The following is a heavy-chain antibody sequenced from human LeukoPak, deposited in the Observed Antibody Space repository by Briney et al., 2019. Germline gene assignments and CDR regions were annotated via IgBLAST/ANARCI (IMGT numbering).Heavy chain of an antibody. CDR1: GGTFSSYA. D-gene: IGHD3-10*01. CDR3: ARGRVGTMVRGVRVSRAFDI. J-gene: IGHJ3*02. V-gene: IGHV1-69*13. Sequence: ASVKVSCKASGGTFSSYAISWVRQAPGQGLEWMGGIIPIFGTANYAQKFQGRVTITADESTSTAYMELSSLRSEDTAVYYCARGRVGTMVRGVRVSRAFDIWGQGTMVTVSS. CDR2: IIPIFGTA.